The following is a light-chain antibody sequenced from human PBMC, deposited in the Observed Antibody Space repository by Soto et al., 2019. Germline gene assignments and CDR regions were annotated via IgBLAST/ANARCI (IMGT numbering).Light chain of an antibody. Sequence: QSALTQPASVSGSPRQSITISCTGTSSDVGGYEYVSWYQQHPGKAPKLLIYDVSNRPSGVSNRFSGSKSGNTASLIISGLQAEGEADYYCSSYTSSSTLVFGGGTKLTVL. CDR3: SSYTSSSTLV. CDR1: SSDVGGYEY. CDR2: DVS. V-gene: IGLV2-14*01. J-gene: IGLJ2*01.